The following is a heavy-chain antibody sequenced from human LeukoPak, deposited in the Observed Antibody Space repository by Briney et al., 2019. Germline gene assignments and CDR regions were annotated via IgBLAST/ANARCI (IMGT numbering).Heavy chain of an antibody. J-gene: IGHJ4*02. CDR1: GYTFTSYY. CDR3: ASSIAAAGTGFDY. V-gene: IGHV1-46*03. Sequence: ASVKVSCKASGYTFTSYYMHWVRQAPGQGLEWMGIINPSGGSTSYAQRFQGRVTMTRDTSTSTVYMELSSLRSEDTAVYYCASSIAAAGTGFDYWGQGTLVTVSS. D-gene: IGHD6-13*01. CDR2: INPSGGST.